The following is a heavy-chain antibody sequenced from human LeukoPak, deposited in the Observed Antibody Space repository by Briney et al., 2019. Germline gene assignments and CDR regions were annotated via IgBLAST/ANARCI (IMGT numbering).Heavy chain of an antibody. CDR1: GFTFSNYA. V-gene: IGHV3-21*01. J-gene: IGHJ4*02. Sequence: PGGSLRLSSAAFGFTFSNYAINWVRQAPGKGLEWVSSISTSSAYIYYADSVKGRFTISRDNAKNSLYLQMNSLTAEDAAVFYCARVGSRGYYFDYWGQGTLVSVSS. CDR2: ISTSSAYI. D-gene: IGHD1-26*01. CDR3: ARVGSRGYYFDY.